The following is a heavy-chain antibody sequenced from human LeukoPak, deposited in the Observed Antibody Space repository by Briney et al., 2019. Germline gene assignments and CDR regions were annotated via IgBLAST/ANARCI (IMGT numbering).Heavy chain of an antibody. J-gene: IGHJ4*02. D-gene: IGHD3-3*01. CDR3: AREGVVKGYFDY. Sequence: SETLSLTCTVSGGSISPYFWSWIRQPPGKGLEWIGYIYYRGSANYNPSLKSRVTISLDTSKNQFSLKLSSVTAADTAVYYCAREGVVKGYFDYWGQGTLVTVSS. V-gene: IGHV4-59*01. CDR1: GGSISPYF. CDR2: IYYRGSA.